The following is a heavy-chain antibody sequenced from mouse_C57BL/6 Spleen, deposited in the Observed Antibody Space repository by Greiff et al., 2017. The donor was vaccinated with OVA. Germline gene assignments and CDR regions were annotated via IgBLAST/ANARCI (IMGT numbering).Heavy chain of an antibody. CDR2: ISYDGSN. CDR3: ARGATGTYFDY. V-gene: IGHV3-6*01. CDR1: GYSITSGYY. J-gene: IGHJ2*01. D-gene: IGHD4-1*02. Sequence: EVQLVESGPGLVKPSQSLSLTCSVTGYSITSGYYWNWIRQFPGNKLEWMGYISYDGSNNYNPSLKNRISITRDTSKNQFFLKLNSVTTEDTATYYCARGATGTYFDYWGQGTTLTVSS.